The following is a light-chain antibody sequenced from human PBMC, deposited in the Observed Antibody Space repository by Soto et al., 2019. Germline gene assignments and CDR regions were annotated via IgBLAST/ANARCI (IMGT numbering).Light chain of an antibody. CDR2: KAS. CDR1: QTISSW. CDR3: QQYNTSRA. Sequence: DIQMAQSPSTLPASVVDRVTITCRASQTISSWLAWHQQKPEKAPKLLIYKASTLESGVPSRFSGSGSGTEFTLTISSLQPDDFATYYCQQYNTSRAFGQGTKVDIK. V-gene: IGKV1-5*03. J-gene: IGKJ1*01.